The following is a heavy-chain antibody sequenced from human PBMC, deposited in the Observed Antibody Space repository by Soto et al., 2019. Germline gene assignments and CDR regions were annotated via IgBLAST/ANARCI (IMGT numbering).Heavy chain of an antibody. Sequence: SETLSLTCTVSGGSISSYYWSWIRQPPGKGLEWIGYIYYSGSTNYNPSLKSRVTISVDTSENQFSLKLSSVTAADTAVYYCAREYPRIARFDYWGQGTLVTVSS. CDR3: AREYPRIARFDY. V-gene: IGHV4-59*01. CDR1: GGSISSYY. J-gene: IGHJ4*02. D-gene: IGHD2-21*01. CDR2: IYYSGST.